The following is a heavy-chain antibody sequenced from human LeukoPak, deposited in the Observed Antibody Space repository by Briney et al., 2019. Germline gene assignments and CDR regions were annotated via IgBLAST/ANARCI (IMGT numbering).Heavy chain of an antibody. Sequence: PGGSLRLSCAASGFTFSSYAMSWVRQAPGKGLEWVAVIWYDGSNKYYADSVKGRFTISRDNSKNTLYLQMNSLRAEDTAVYYCARSGQEYGYGYVPYYFDYWGQGTLVTVSS. CDR3: ARSGQEYGYGYVPYYFDY. CDR1: GFTFSSYA. V-gene: IGHV3-33*08. CDR2: IWYDGSNK. J-gene: IGHJ4*02. D-gene: IGHD5-18*01.